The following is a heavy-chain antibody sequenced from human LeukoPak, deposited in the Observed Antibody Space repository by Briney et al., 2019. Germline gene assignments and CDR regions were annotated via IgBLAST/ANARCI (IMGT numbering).Heavy chain of an antibody. CDR3: ATDRYCGGDCYAKEFDY. D-gene: IGHD2-21*02. CDR2: FDPEDGET. J-gene: IGHJ4*02. Sequence: ASVKVSCKVSGYTLTELSIHWVRQAPGKGLEWMGGFDPEDGETIYAQKFQGRVTMTEDTSTDTAYMELSSLRSEDTAVYYCATDRYCGGDCYAKEFDYWGQGTLVTVSS. V-gene: IGHV1-24*01. CDR1: GYTLTELS.